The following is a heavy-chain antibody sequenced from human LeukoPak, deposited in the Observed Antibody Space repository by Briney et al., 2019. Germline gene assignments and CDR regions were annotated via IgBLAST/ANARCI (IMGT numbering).Heavy chain of an antibody. V-gene: IGHV4-4*02. Sequence: SETLSLTCAVSGGSISSNNWWGWVRQPPGKGLEWIGEIYHSGSPNCNPSLKSRVTISVDKSRNHFSLNLSSVTAADTAVYYCARAESRGWYFDLWGRGTLVTVSS. J-gene: IGHJ2*01. CDR2: IYHSGSP. CDR1: GGSISSNNW. CDR3: ARAESRGWYFDL.